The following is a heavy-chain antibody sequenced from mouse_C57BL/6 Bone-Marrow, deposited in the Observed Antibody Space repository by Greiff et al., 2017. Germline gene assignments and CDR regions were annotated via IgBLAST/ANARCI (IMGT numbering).Heavy chain of an antibody. CDR3: ASGGVATRFAY. V-gene: IGHV2-6*01. Sequence: QVQLKESGPGLVAPSQSLSITCTVSGFSLTSYGVDWVRQSPGKGLEWLGVIWGVGSTNYNSALKFRLSISKDNSKSQVFLKMNSLQTDDTAMYYCASGGVATRFAYWGQGALVTVSA. J-gene: IGHJ3*01. CDR1: GFSLTSYG. CDR2: IWGVGST.